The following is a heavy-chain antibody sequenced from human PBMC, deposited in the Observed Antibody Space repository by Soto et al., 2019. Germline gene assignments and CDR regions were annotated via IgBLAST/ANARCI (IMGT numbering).Heavy chain of an antibody. CDR3: ARSSPLWPDAFDI. Sequence: QLQLQESGSGLVKPSQTLSLTCAVSGGSISSGGYSWSWIRQPPGKGLEWIGYIYHSGSTYYNPSLKSRVTTAVDRSKNQFSLKLSSVTAADTAVYYCARSSPLWPDAFDIWGQGTMVTVSS. D-gene: IGHD3-10*01. CDR2: IYHSGST. J-gene: IGHJ3*02. V-gene: IGHV4-30-2*01. CDR1: GGSISSGGYS.